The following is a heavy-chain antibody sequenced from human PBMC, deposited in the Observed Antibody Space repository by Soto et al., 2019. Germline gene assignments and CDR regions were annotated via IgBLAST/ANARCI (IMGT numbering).Heavy chain of an antibody. V-gene: IGHV3-9*01. CDR3: VKDKIDILIGPLVYGMDV. J-gene: IGHJ6*02. CDR1: GFSFVDFA. Sequence: PGGSLRLSCGASGFSFVDFAMHWVRHTPGKGLEWVSSINYNGDTVAYGDSVKGRFTVSRDNAKKSLYLQMDSLRPDDTALYYCVKDKIDILIGPLVYGMDVWGQGTTVTVSS. CDR2: INYNGDTV. D-gene: IGHD3-9*01.